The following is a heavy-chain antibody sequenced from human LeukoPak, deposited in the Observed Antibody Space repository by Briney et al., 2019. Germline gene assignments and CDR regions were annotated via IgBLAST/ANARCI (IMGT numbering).Heavy chain of an antibody. D-gene: IGHD3-10*01. V-gene: IGHV4-31*03. CDR1: GRSFNSGGYS. CDR3: ARSGPVWFGEFYSWFEP. Sequence: TLSLTCTVSGRSFNSGGYSCTWIRQHPGKGLERFGYIYYRGSTYYNPSLKSRVTISVDTSKNQLSMKLRSVTAADTAVYYCARSGPVWFGEFYSWFEPWGQGTLVTVSS. J-gene: IGHJ5*02. CDR2: IYYRGST.